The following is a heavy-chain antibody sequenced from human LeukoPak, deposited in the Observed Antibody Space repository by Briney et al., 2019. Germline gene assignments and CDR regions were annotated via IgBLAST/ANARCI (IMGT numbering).Heavy chain of an antibody. CDR2: IYHSGST. Sequence: NTSQTLSLTCTVSGYSISSGYYWGWIRQPPGKGLEWIGRIYHSGSTFYNPSLKSRVTISVDTSKNQSSLKLPSVTAADTALFYCARHEYSSSWSPPEYFDLWGRGTLVTVSS. D-gene: IGHD6-13*01. CDR1: GYSISSGYY. J-gene: IGHJ2*01. V-gene: IGHV4-38-2*02. CDR3: ARHEYSSSWSPPEYFDL.